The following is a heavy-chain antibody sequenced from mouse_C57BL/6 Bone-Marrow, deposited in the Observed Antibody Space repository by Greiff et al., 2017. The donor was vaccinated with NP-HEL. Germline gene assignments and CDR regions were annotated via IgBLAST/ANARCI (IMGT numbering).Heavy chain of an antibody. CDR1: GYSFTDYN. Sequence: VQLQQSGPELVKPGASVKISCKASGYSFTDYNMNWVMQSNGKSLEWIGVINPNYGTTSYNQKFKGKATLTVDQSSSTAYMQLNSLTSEDSAVYYCARGDYHGSSYVSFAYWGQGTLVTVSA. CDR2: INPNYGTT. V-gene: IGHV1-39*01. D-gene: IGHD1-1*01. CDR3: ARGDYHGSSYVSFAY. J-gene: IGHJ3*01.